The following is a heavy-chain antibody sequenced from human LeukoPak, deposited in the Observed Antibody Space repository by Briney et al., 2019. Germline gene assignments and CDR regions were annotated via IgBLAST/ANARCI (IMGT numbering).Heavy chain of an antibody. CDR1: GGSISSYY. Sequence: SETLSLTCTVSGGSISSYYWSWIRQPVGKGLEWIGRVSNSGTTNYNPSLKTRVSMAVDTSNNQLSMTLSSVTAADTALYYCARGRYYFEDWGQGTLVTVSS. V-gene: IGHV4-4*07. J-gene: IGHJ4*02. CDR2: VSNSGTT. CDR3: ARGRYYFED.